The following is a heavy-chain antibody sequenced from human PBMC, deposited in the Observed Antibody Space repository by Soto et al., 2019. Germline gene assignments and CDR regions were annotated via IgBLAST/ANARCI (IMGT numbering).Heavy chain of an antibody. CDR2: INSDGSST. D-gene: IGHD5-12*01. CDR3: VRGNSAYHGDY. V-gene: IGHV3-74*01. CDR1: GFTFSSYW. J-gene: IGHJ4*02. Sequence: GGSLRLSCAASGFTFSSYWMHWVRQAPGKGLVWVSRINSDGSSTNYADSVKGRFTISRDNAKNTLYLQMNSLRAEDTAVYYCVRGNSAYHGDYWGQGTLVTVSS.